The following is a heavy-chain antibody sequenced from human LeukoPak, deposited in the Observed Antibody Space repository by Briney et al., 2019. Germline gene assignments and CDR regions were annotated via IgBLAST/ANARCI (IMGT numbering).Heavy chain of an antibody. D-gene: IGHD3-9*01. CDR1: GFTFDDYA. J-gene: IGHJ4*02. V-gene: IGHV3-9*01. Sequence: PGRSLRLSCAASGFTFDDYAMHWVRQAPGKGLEWVSGISWNSGSIGYADSVKGRFTISRDNAKNSLYLQMNSLRAEDTALYYCAKDMQNYDILTGYSFIFDYWGQGTLVTVSS. CDR2: ISWNSGSI. CDR3: AKDMQNYDILTGYSFIFDY.